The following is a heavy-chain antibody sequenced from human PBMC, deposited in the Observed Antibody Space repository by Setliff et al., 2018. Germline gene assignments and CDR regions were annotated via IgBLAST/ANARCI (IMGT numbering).Heavy chain of an antibody. V-gene: IGHV3-30*02. CDR2: IRYDGSNK. D-gene: IGHD3-22*01. Sequence: PLGGSLRLSCAASGFTFSSYGMHWVRQAPGKGLEWVAFIRYDGSNKDYADSVKGRFTISRDNSKNAVYLQMNSLRPEDTAVYYCAKELIEVMMTGLEFWGQGTMVTVSS. J-gene: IGHJ4*02. CDR1: GFTFSSYG. CDR3: AKELIEVMMTGLEF.